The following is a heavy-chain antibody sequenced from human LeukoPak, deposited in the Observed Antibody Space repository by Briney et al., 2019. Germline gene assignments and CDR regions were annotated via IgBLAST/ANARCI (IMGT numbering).Heavy chain of an antibody. J-gene: IGHJ6*03. CDR2: ISAYNGNT. CDR3: ARDSAVLRYFDWTPTYYYYMDV. Sequence: ASVKVSCKASGYTFTSYGISWVRRAPGQGLEWMGWISAYNGNTNYAQKLQGRVTMTTDTSTSTAYMELRSLRSDDTAVYYCARDSAVLRYFDWTPTYYYYMDVWGKGTTVTISS. CDR1: GYTFTSYG. V-gene: IGHV1-18*01. D-gene: IGHD3-9*01.